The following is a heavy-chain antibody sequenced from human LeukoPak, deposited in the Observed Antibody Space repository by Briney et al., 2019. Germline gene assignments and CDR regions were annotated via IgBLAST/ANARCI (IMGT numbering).Heavy chain of an antibody. J-gene: IGHJ4*02. CDR3: ARPAKY. CDR2: INHSGST. V-gene: IGHV4-34*01. CDR1: GGSISGYY. Sequence: SETLSLTCTVSGGSISGYYWSWIRQPPGKGLEWIGEINHSGSTNYNPSLKSRVTISVDTSKNQFSLKLSSVTAADTAVYYCARPAKYWGQGTLVTVSS.